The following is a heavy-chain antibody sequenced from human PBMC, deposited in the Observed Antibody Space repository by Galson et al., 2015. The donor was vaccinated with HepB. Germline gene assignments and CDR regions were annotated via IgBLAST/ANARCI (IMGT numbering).Heavy chain of an antibody. J-gene: IGHJ4*02. Sequence: SLRLSCAASGFIFTDYWMHWVRQAPGKGLVWVSRIKNDGSNTAYADSVKGRFTIARDNAKNTLYLQMTGLRVEDTAVYYCVTGGGVWPYWGQGALVTVSS. D-gene: IGHD3-16*01. CDR3: VTGGGVWPY. V-gene: IGHV3-74*03. CDR2: IKNDGSNT. CDR1: GFIFTDYW.